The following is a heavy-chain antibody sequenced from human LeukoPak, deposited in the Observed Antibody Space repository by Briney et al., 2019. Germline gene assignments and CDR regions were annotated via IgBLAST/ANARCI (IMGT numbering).Heavy chain of an antibody. J-gene: IGHJ4*02. D-gene: IGHD4-11*01. CDR3: ANEGTTTVFDY. CDR1: GFIFSNSW. CDR2: IQFDGSNK. Sequence: GGSLRLSCATSGFIFSNSWMHWVRQAPGKGLEWVAFIQFDGSNKYYADSVKGRFTISRDNSKNTLYLQMNSLKPEDTAVYYCANEGTTTVFDYWGQGTLVTVSS. V-gene: IGHV3-30*02.